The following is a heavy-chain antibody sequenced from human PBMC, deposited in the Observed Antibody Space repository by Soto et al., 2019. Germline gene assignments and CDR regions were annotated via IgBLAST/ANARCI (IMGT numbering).Heavy chain of an antibody. V-gene: IGHV3-23*01. CDR2: ISGSGWQT. D-gene: IGHD3-9*01. J-gene: IGHJ2*01. CDR3: AEGRYLAASGVCANS. Sequence: EVRLMESGGGFLQPGGSQRLSCVASGFTFNSYAMSWVRQTPEKGLEWVSAISGSGWQTYYAESVQGRFTISRDNSKTTVYLHRNRLRSEDSGIYYCAEGRYLAASGVCANSWGRGTLVTVSS. CDR1: GFTFNSYA.